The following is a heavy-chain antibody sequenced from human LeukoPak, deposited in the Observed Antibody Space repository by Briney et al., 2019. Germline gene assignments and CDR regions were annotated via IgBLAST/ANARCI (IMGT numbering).Heavy chain of an antibody. Sequence: SETLSLTCAVSGGSISSGGYYWSWIRQHPGKGLEWIGYIYYSGSTYYNPSLKSRVTISVDTSKNQFSLKLSSVTAADTAVYYCAREGYYGSPTRKGCWGQGTLVTVSS. V-gene: IGHV4-31*11. CDR3: AREGYYGSPTRKGC. CDR1: GGSISSGGYY. D-gene: IGHD3-10*01. CDR2: IYYSGST. J-gene: IGHJ4*02.